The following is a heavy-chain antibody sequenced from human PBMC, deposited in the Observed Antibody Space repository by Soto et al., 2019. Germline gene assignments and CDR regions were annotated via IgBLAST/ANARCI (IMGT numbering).Heavy chain of an antibody. Sequence: ASVKVSCKASGYTFTSYDINWVRQATGQGQERMGWMNPNSGNTGYAQKFQGRVTMTRNTSISTAYMELSSLRSEDTAVYYCARAGAVAGPALDYWGQGTLVTVSS. CDR1: GYTFTSYD. CDR2: MNPNSGNT. J-gene: IGHJ4*02. CDR3: ARAGAVAGPALDY. D-gene: IGHD6-19*01. V-gene: IGHV1-8*01.